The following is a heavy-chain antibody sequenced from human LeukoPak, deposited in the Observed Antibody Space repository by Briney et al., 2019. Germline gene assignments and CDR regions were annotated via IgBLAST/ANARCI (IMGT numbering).Heavy chain of an antibody. V-gene: IGHV1-18*01. CDR3: VRDYLYCSSTSCYAYYYGMDV. D-gene: IGHD2-2*01. CDR1: GYTFTSYG. J-gene: IGHJ6*02. CDR2: ISAYNGNT. Sequence: ASVKVSCKASGYTFTSYGISWVRQAPGQGLEWMGWISAYNGNTNYAQELQGRVTMTTDTSTSTAYMELRSLRSDDTAVYYCVRDYLYCSSTSCYAYYYGMDVWGQGTTVTVSS.